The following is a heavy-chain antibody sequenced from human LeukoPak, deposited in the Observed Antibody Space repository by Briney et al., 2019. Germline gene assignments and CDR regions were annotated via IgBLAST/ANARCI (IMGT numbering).Heavy chain of an antibody. J-gene: IGHJ3*02. CDR2: IYSGGST. CDR3: ARDGILTGYYKGGAFDI. D-gene: IGHD3-9*01. Sequence: PGGSLRLSCAASGFTVSSNYMSWVRQAPGKGLEWVSVIYSGGSTYYADSVKGRFTISRDNSKNTLYLQMNSLRAEDTAVYYCARDGILTGYYKGGAFDIWGQGTMVTVSS. V-gene: IGHV3-53*01. CDR1: GFTVSSNY.